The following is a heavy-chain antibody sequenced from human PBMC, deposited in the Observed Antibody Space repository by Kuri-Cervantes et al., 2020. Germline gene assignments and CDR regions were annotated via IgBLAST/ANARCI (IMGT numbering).Heavy chain of an antibody. CDR2: ITSRSSPI. J-gene: IGHJ4*02. V-gene: IGHV3-48*04. CDR1: GFTFSSYS. D-gene: IGHD2-15*01. CDR3: AKDLMMGFYCGGGNCYNDY. Sequence: GESLKISCAASGFTFSSYSMNWVRQAPGKGLEWISYITSRSSPIYYADSVKGRFTISRDNSKNVLYLQMNSLRAEDTAVYYCAKDLMMGFYCGGGNCYNDYWGQGTLVTVSS.